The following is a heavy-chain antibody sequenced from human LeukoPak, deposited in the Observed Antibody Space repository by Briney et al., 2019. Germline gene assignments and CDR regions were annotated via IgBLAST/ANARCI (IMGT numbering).Heavy chain of an antibody. CDR3: AREPLGGGRYYYGMDV. V-gene: IGHV3-64*01. J-gene: IGHJ6*02. Sequence: GGSLRLSCAASGFTFSSYAMHWVRQAPGKGLEYVSAISSNGGSTYYANSVKGRFTISRDNSKNTLYLQMGSLRAEDMAVYYCAREPLGGGRYYYGMDVWGQGTTVTVSS. CDR1: GFTFSSYA. CDR2: ISSNGGST. D-gene: IGHD2-15*01.